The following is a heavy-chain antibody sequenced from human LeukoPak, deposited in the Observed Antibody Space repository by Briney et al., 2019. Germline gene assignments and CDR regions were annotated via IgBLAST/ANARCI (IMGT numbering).Heavy chain of an antibody. V-gene: IGHV3-23*01. CDR1: GFTFSNAW. D-gene: IGHD3-16*02. CDR3: AKVPYVWGSYRQGFDY. CDR2: ISGSGGST. Sequence: GGSLRLSCAASGFTFSNAWMSWVRQAPGKGLEWVSAISGSGGSTYYADSVKGRFTISRDNSKNTLYLQMNSLRAEDTAVYYCAKVPYVWGSYRQGFDYWGQGTLVTVSS. J-gene: IGHJ4*02.